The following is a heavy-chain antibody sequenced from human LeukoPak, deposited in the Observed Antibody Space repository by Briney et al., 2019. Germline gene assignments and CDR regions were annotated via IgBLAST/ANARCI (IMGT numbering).Heavy chain of an antibody. CDR1: GGSISSYY. CDR3: ARLDGGAGRYYYDSSGYPDWFDP. Sequence: PSETLSLTCTVSGGSISSYYWSWIRQPPGKGLEWIGYIYYSGSTNYNPSLKSRVTISVDTSKNQFSLKLSSVTAADTAVYYCARLDGGAGRYYYDSSGYPDWFDPWGQGTLVTVSS. CDR2: IYYSGST. D-gene: IGHD3-22*01. J-gene: IGHJ5*02. V-gene: IGHV4-59*01.